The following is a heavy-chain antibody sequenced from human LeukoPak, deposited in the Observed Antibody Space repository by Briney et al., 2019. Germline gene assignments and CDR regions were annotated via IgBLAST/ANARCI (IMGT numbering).Heavy chain of an antibody. CDR2: IYYSGNT. CDR3: ARVFYGDSGYYYMDY. J-gene: IGHJ4*02. V-gene: IGHV4-59*12. CDR1: GGSISSYY. Sequence: SETLSLTCTVSGGSISSYYWSWSRQPPRKGLELIGYIYYSGNTNYNPSLKSRVTISVDTSKKQFSLKLSSVTAADTAVYYCARVFYGDSGYYYMDYWGQGTPVTVSS. D-gene: IGHD3-22*01.